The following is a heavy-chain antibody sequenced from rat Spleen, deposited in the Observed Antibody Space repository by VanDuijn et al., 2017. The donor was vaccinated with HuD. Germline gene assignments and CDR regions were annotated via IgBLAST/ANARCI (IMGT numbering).Heavy chain of an antibody. CDR3: ARRTGQVYNNYFDY. J-gene: IGHJ2*01. CDR1: GYSISSSYK. CDR2: INSAGTT. Sequence: EVQLQESGPGLVKPSQSLSLTCSVTGYSISSSYKWNWIRRFPQNKLEWKGYINSAGTTNYNPSLKSRISITRDTSKNQFFLQLNSVTTEDTATYYCARRTGQVYNNYFDYWGQGVMVTVSS. D-gene: IGHD1-10*01. V-gene: IGHV3-3*01.